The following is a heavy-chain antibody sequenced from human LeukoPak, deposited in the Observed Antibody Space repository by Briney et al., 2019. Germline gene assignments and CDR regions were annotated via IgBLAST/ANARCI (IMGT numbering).Heavy chain of an antibody. CDR1: GGSFSGYY. J-gene: IGHJ4*02. CDR2: INHSGST. CDR3: ASTRGYDSSGYYYEVDY. D-gene: IGHD3-22*01. Sequence: SETLSLTCAVYGGSFSGYYWSWIRHPPGKGLEWIGEINHSGSTNYNPSLKSRVTVSVDTSKNQFSLKLSSVTAADTAVYYCASTRGYDSSGYYYEVDYWGQGTLVTVSS. V-gene: IGHV4-34*01.